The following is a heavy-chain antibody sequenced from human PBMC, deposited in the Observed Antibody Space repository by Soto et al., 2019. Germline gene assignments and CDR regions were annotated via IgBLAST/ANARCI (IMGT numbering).Heavy chain of an antibody. Sequence: EVQLLESGGGLVQPGGSLRLSCAASGFTFSTFAMSWVRQAPGKGLEWVSAISGRGGTTYYADSVKGRFTISRDNSKNTLYLQMNSLRAEDTAVYYCAKDHSGYCIRTSCYAPKGWCDPWGQGTLVTVSS. D-gene: IGHD2-2*01. CDR2: ISGRGGTT. J-gene: IGHJ5*02. CDR3: AKDHSGYCIRTSCYAPKGWCDP. V-gene: IGHV3-23*01. CDR1: GFTFSTFA.